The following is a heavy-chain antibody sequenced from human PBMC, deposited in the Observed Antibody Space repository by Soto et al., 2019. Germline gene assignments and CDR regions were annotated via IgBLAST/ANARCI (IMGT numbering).Heavy chain of an antibody. Sequence: ASVKVSCKASGYTFTSYGISWVRQAPGQGLEWMRWISAYNGNTNYAQKLQGRVTMTTDTSTSTAYMELRSLRSDDTAVYYCARDLFYWVVPAANAFDIWGQGTMVTVSS. CDR1: GYTFTSYG. D-gene: IGHD2-2*01. J-gene: IGHJ3*02. CDR3: ARDLFYWVVPAANAFDI. V-gene: IGHV1-18*01. CDR2: ISAYNGNT.